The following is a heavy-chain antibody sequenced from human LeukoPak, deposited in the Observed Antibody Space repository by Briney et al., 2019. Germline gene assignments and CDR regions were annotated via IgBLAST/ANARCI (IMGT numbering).Heavy chain of an antibody. CDR2: INPNSGGT. D-gene: IGHD3-22*01. CDR3: ARVTYYYDSSGYLSGRRYYFDY. CDR1: GYTFTSYG. J-gene: IGHJ4*02. Sequence: ASVKVSCKASGYTFTSYGISWVRQAPGQGLEWMGWINPNSGGTNYAQKFQGRVTMTRDTSISTAYMELSRLRSDDTAVYYCARVTYYYDSSGYLSGRRYYFDYWGQGTLVTVSS. V-gene: IGHV1-2*02.